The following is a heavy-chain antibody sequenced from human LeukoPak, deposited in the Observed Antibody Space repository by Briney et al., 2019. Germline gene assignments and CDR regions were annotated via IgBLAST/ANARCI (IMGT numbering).Heavy chain of an antibody. Sequence: GGSLRLSCAASGFTFSSYGMHWVRQAPGKGLEWVAVISYDGSNKYYADSVKGRFTISRDNSKNTLNLQMDSLRAEDTAVYYCAKDSGGHIYSPGRHYYALDVWGQGTTVTVSS. V-gene: IGHV3-30*18. D-gene: IGHD3-10*01. J-gene: IGHJ6*02. CDR3: AKDSGGHIYSPGRHYYALDV. CDR1: GFTFSSYG. CDR2: ISYDGSNK.